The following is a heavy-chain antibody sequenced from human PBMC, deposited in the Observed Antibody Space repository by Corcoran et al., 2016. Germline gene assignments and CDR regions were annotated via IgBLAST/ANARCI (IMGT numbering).Heavy chain of an antibody. V-gene: IGHV1-18*01. CDR3: AGPSMVRGWLYYGMDV. CDR2: ISAYNGNT. J-gene: IGHJ6*02. Sequence: QVQLVQSGAEVKKPGASVKVSCKASGYTFTSYGISWVRQAPGQGLEWMGWISAYNGNTNYAQKLQGRVTMTTDTSTSTAYMELRSLRSDDTAVYYCAGPSMVRGWLYYGMDVWGQGTTVTVSS. CDR1: GYTFTSYG. D-gene: IGHD3-10*01.